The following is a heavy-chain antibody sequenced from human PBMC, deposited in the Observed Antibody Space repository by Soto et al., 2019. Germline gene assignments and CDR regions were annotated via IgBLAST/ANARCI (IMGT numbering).Heavy chain of an antibody. Sequence: SETLSLTCAVYGGSFSGYYWSWIRQPPGKGLEWIGEINHSGSTNYNPSLKSRVTISVDTSKNQFSLKLSSVTAADTAVYYCARASRTHYYGSGLLDYWGQGTLVTVSS. CDR2: INHSGST. CDR1: GGSFSGYY. CDR3: ARASRTHYYGSGLLDY. D-gene: IGHD3-10*01. J-gene: IGHJ4*02. V-gene: IGHV4-34*01.